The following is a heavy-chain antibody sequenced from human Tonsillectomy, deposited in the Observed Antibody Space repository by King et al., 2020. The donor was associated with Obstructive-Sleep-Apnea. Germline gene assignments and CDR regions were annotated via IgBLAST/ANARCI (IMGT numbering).Heavy chain of an antibody. Sequence: VQLQESGPGLVKPSETLSLTCTVSGGSISSYYWSWIRQPPGKGLEWIGYIYYSGSTNYNPSLKSRVTISVDTSKNQFSLKLSSVTAADTAVYYCARGRIVVVTGTYSFDYWGQGTLVTVSS. CDR1: GGSISSYY. CDR2: IYYSGST. J-gene: IGHJ4*02. D-gene: IGHD2-21*02. CDR3: ARGRIVVVTGTYSFDY. V-gene: IGHV4-59*08.